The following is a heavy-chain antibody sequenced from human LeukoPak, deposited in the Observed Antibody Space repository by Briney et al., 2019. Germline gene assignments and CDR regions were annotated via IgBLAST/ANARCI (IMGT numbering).Heavy chain of an antibody. CDR2: INPNSGGT. V-gene: IGHV1-2*02. D-gene: IGHD3-10*01. CDR1: GYTFTGYY. J-gene: IGHJ4*02. Sequence: ASVKVSCKASGYTFTGYYMHWVRQAPGQGLEWMGWINPNSGGTNYAQKFQGRVTMTRDTSISTAYMELSRLRSGDTAVYYCSLLWFGGRGDYWGQGTLVTVSS. CDR3: SLLWFGGRGDY.